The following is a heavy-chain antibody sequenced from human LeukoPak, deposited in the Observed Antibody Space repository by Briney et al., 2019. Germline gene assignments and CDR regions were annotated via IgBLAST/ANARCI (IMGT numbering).Heavy chain of an antibody. CDR3: AKDLKSMVRGACMDA. V-gene: IGHV3-21*01. D-gene: IGHD3-10*01. J-gene: IGHJ6*02. Sequence: GGSLRLSCAASGFTFSSYSMTWVRQAPGEGLDWVSSISTSGSHTYYADSVRGRFTISRDNAKNSLYLQMNSLRAEDTAVYYCAKDLKSMVRGACMDAWGQGTTVTVSS. CDR1: GFTFSSYS. CDR2: ISTSGSHT.